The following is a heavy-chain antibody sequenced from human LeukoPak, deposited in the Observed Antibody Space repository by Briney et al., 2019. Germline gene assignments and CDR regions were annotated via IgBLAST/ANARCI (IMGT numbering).Heavy chain of an antibody. D-gene: IGHD3-16*01. Sequence: PSETLSLTCTVSGGSISSSSYYWGWIRQPPGKGLEWIGSIYYSGSTYYNPSLKSRVTISVDTSKNQFSLKLSSVTAADTAVYYCARRTGLWAYFDYWGQGTLVTVSS. CDR1: GGSISSSSYY. J-gene: IGHJ4*02. V-gene: IGHV4-39*01. CDR2: IYYSGST. CDR3: ARRTGLWAYFDY.